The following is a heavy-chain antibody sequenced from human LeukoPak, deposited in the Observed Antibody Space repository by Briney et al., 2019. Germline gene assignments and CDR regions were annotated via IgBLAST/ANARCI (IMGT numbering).Heavy chain of an antibody. V-gene: IGHV3-23*01. CDR2: TSSSDAGT. Sequence: GGSLRLSCAASGFTLSIYAMSWVRQAPGKGLEWVSATSSSDAGTYYADSVRGRFTISRDNSKNTLYLQMNSLRAENAAVYYCAKAPVTSCRGAYCYPFDYWGQGTLVTVSS. CDR1: GFTLSIYA. D-gene: IGHD2-21*01. CDR3: AKAPVTSCRGAYCYPFDY. J-gene: IGHJ4*02.